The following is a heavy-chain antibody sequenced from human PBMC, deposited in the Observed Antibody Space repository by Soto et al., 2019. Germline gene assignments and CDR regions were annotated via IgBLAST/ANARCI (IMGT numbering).Heavy chain of an antibody. CDR3: SRVTYSSSYYFDF. V-gene: IGHV3-48*03. CDR1: GFTFISFE. D-gene: IGHD6-6*01. CDR2: IGSSSSTI. Sequence: GGSLRLSCAASGFTFISFEMNWVRQAPGKGLEWVSKIGSSSSTIWYADSVKGRFTSSRDNAKNPLYLQMNSLRGKDTAVYYCSRVTYSSSYYFDFWGQGTLVTVS. J-gene: IGHJ4*02.